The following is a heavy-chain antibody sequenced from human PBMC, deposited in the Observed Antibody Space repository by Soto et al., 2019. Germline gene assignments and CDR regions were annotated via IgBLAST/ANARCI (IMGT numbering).Heavy chain of an antibody. CDR1: GDTFTDYY. CDR3: ARGRHVVVVTAALDF. CDR2: VNPSGGHT. Sequence: QVQLVQSGAEVKKPGASVKVSCKASGDTFTDYYIHWVRQAPGQGLEWMGTVNPSGGHTTYAQHCLGRMTXTXXXSXGTLYMELTSLTSEDTAVYYCARGRHVVVVTAALDFWGQGTLVTVSS. D-gene: IGHD2-21*02. J-gene: IGHJ4*02. V-gene: IGHV1-46*01.